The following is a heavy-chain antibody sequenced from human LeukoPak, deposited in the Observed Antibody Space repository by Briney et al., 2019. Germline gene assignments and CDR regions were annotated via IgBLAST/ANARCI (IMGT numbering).Heavy chain of an antibody. J-gene: IGHJ4*02. D-gene: IGHD5-18*01. Sequence: GASVKVSCKASGGTFSSYAISWVRQAPGQGLEWMGGIIPIFGTANYAQKFQGRVTITADESTSTAYMELSSLRSEDTAVYYCASEGQGTAKDYWGQGTLVTVSS. CDR2: IIPIFGTA. V-gene: IGHV1-69*13. CDR1: GGTFSSYA. CDR3: ASEGQGTAKDY.